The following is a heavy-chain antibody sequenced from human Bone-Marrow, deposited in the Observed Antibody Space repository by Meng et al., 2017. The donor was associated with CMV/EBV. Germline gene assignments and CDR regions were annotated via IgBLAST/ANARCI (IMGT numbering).Heavy chain of an antibody. J-gene: IGHJ4*02. CDR1: GFTFDDYG. D-gene: IGHD5-18*01. V-gene: IGHV3-20*04. CDR3: ARRTMVTSSFDY. CDR2: INWNGGST. Sequence: EVQRGVSGGGVVRPGGSLRLSCAASGFTFDDYGMSWVRQAPGKGLEWVSGINWNGGSTGYADSVKGRFTISRDNAKNTLYLQMNSLRAEDTAVYYCARRTMVTSSFDYWGQGTLVTVSS.